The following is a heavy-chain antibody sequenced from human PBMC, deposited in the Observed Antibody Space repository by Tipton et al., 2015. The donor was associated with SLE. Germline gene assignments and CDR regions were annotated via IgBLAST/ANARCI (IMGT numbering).Heavy chain of an antibody. Sequence: TLSLTCTVSGGSISSGGYYWGWIRRLPGKGLEWIGHIYYSGSTNYNPSLKSRVTISVDTSKNQFSLKLSSVTAADTAVYYCAREKGDAYPNLVAFDIWGQGTMVTVSS. CDR3: AREKGDAYPNLVAFDI. J-gene: IGHJ3*02. CDR1: GGSISSGGYY. V-gene: IGHV4-61*08. D-gene: IGHD3-16*01. CDR2: IYYSGST.